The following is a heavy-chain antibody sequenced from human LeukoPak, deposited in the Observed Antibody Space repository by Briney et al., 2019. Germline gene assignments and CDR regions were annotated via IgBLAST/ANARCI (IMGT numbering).Heavy chain of an antibody. CDR3: ARDITRYSGYSDRDY. D-gene: IGHD5-12*01. J-gene: IGHJ4*02. Sequence: PGGSLRLSCAASGFTFSDYFMNWVRQAPGKGLEWVSSISSSSSYIYYADSVKGRFTISRDNAKNSLYLQMNSLRAEDTAVYYCARDITRYSGYSDRDYWGQGTLVTVSS. V-gene: IGHV3-21*01. CDR1: GFTFSDYF. CDR2: ISSSSSYI.